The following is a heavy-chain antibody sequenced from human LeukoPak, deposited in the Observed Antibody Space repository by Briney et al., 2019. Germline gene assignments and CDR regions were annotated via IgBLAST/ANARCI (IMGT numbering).Heavy chain of an antibody. D-gene: IGHD5-18*01. V-gene: IGHV4-59*01. CDR1: GSSISGYY. CDR2: IYYSGTT. Sequence: SETLSLTCTVSGSSISGYYWSWIRQPPGKGLEGSAYIYYSGTTNYNPSLKSRVTISVDTSKTQFSQKLSSVTAADTALYYCARHLDTAMVKAFDIWGQGTMVTVSS. J-gene: IGHJ3*02. CDR3: ARHLDTAMVKAFDI.